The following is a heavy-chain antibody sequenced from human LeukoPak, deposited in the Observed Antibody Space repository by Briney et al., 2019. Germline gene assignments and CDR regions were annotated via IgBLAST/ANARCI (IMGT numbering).Heavy chain of an antibody. CDR2: INSDGINT. Sequence: GRSLRLSCAASGFTFSSYGMHCVRQAPGKGLVWVSRINSDGINTSYADSVKGRFTISRDNAKNTLNLQMNSLRAEDTAVYYCARDLGQYYDTSDNWFDPWGQGTLVTVSS. D-gene: IGHD3-22*01. CDR3: ARDLGQYYDTSDNWFDP. V-gene: IGHV3-74*01. CDR1: GFTFSSYG. J-gene: IGHJ5*02.